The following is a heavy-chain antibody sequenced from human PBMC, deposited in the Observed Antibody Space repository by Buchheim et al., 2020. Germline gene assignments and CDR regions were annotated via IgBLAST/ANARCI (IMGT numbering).Heavy chain of an antibody. CDR1: KFTFSSYA. Sequence: EVQLVESGGGLVQPGGSLRLSCAASKFTFSSYAMGWVRQAPGKGLEWVSTLSDDGGGQYYVDSVKGRFTISRDNSKKSLFLQMNSLRVEDTAVYYCARARWSGTGSDHWGQGTL. CDR3: ARARWSGTGSDH. CDR2: LSDDGGGQ. V-gene: IGHV3-7*03. D-gene: IGHD6-25*01. J-gene: IGHJ5*02.